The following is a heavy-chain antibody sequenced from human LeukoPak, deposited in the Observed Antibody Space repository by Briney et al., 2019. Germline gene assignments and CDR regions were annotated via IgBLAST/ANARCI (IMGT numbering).Heavy chain of an antibody. D-gene: IGHD3-3*01. CDR3: ARDYDFWSGKAKDAFDI. CDR2: ISSSSSYI. CDR1: GFTFSSYS. V-gene: IGHV3-21*01. J-gene: IGHJ3*02. Sequence: GGSLRLSCAASGFTFSSYSMNWVRQAPGKGLEWVSSISSSSSYIYYADSVKGRFTISRDNAKNSLYLQMNSLRAEDTAVYYCARDYDFWSGKAKDAFDIWGQGTMVTVSS.